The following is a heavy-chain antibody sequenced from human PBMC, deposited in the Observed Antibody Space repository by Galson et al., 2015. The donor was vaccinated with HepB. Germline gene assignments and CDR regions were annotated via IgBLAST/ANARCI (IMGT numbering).Heavy chain of an antibody. J-gene: IGHJ3*02. V-gene: IGHV4-59*08. D-gene: IGHD3-22*01. CDR2: IYYSGST. CDR3: ARHYRPGYFDSSGYDAFDI. Sequence: LSLTCNVSGGSISYYYWSWIRQPPGKGLEWIGYIYYSGSTTYNPSLKSRVTISVDTSKNQFSLRLSSVTAADTAVYYCARHYRPGYFDSSGYDAFDIWGQGTMVTVSS. CDR1: GGSISYYY.